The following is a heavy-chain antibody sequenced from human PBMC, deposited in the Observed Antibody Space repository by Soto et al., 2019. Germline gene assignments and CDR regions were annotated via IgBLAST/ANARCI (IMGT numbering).Heavy chain of an antibody. D-gene: IGHD4-17*01. J-gene: IGHJ4*02. Sequence: QVQLEESGGGVVQPGRSLRLSCEASGFTFNTYSMHWVRQPPGKGLEWLAAIWYDGTQKYYADSVKGRFIISRDNSKKTLYFEMNRLRAEDTAVYYCARAGGTTVTGLWHFDSWGQGTLVTVAS. CDR1: GFTFNTYS. V-gene: IGHV3-33*01. CDR2: IWYDGTQK. CDR3: ARAGGTTVTGLWHFDS.